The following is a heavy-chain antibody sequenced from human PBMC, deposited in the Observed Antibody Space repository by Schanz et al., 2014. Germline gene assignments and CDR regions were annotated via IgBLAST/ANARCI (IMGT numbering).Heavy chain of an antibody. CDR2: ISHNSHYT. V-gene: IGHV3-11*06. Sequence: QVQLVESGGGLVKPGGSLRLSCAASGFTFSDYYMSWIRQAPGKGLEWVSYISHNSHYTNYADSVKGRFTISRDTAENSVYLQTNSLRAEDTAVYYCARDGYRNGRPFDHWGQGTRVTVSA. D-gene: IGHD5-18*01. CDR3: ARDGYRNGRPFDH. J-gene: IGHJ4*02. CDR1: GFTFSDYY.